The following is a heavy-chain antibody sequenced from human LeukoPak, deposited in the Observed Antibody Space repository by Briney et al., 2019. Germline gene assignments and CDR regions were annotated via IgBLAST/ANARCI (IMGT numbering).Heavy chain of an antibody. CDR1: GGTFSSYA. D-gene: IGHD2-2*01. Sequence: WASVKVSCKASGGTFSSYAISWVRQAPGQGLEWMGGIIPIFGTANYAQKFQGRVTITADKSTSTAYMELSSLRSEDTAVYYCALRVVVPAANYNWFDPWGQGTLVTVSS. V-gene: IGHV1-69*06. CDR3: ALRVVVPAANYNWFDP. CDR2: IIPIFGTA. J-gene: IGHJ5*02.